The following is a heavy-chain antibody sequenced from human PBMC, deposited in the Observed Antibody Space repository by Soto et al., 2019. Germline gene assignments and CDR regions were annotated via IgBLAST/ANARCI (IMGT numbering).Heavy chain of an antibody. CDR2: IIPIFGTA. CDR3: ARGREYSGYDYNGPDTAMPYPLDY. Sequence: GASVKVSCKASGGTFSSYAISWVRQAPGQGLEWMGGIIPIFGTANYAQKFQGRVTITADESTSTAYMELSSLRSEDTAVYYCARGREYSGYDYNGPDTAMPYPLDYWGQGTLVTVSS. D-gene: IGHD5-12*01. V-gene: IGHV1-69*13. J-gene: IGHJ4*02. CDR1: GGTFSSYA.